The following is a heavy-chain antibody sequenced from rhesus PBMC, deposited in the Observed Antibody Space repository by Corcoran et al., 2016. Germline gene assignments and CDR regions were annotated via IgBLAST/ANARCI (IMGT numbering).Heavy chain of an antibody. CDR1: GYSISSGYG. CDR3: GWKEYTDAFDV. D-gene: IGHD2-39*02. CDR2: IGGRSRYT. V-gene: IGHV4-127*01. Sequence: QVQLQESGPGLVTPSEPLSLTCAVSGYSISSGYGWSWIRQPPGKGLEWIAYIGGRSRYTNSNPHPQSRVTISKGTSKDQFSRKLSSVTAADTAVYRWGWKEYTDAFDVWGQGLRVTVS. J-gene: IGHJ3*01.